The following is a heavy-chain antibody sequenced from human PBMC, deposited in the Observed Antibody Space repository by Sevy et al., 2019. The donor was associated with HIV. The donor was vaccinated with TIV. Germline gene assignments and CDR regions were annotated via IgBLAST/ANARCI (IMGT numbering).Heavy chain of an antibody. D-gene: IGHD6-19*01. J-gene: IGHJ4*02. V-gene: IGHV1-69*13. CDR2: IISFFDMT. CDR1: GGTFSRDG. Sequence: GASVKVSCKASGGTFSRDGISWVRQAPGQGLEWMGGIISFFDMTNYAQKFQGRVTITADESTSTVYMELSSLRFEDTAVYYCARGGGSGWYYFDSWGQGTLVTVSS. CDR3: ARGGGSGWYYFDS.